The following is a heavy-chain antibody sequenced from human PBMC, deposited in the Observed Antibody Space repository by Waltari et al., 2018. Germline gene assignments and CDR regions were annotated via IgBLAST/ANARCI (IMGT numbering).Heavy chain of an antibody. CDR3: ARRAAIAATGPTYYMDV. D-gene: IGHD6-13*01. J-gene: IGHJ6*03. CDR1: GYSISSGYY. V-gene: IGHV4-38-2*01. CDR2: IYHSGST. Sequence: QVQLQESGPGLVKPSETLPLTCAVSGYSISSGYYWGWIRQPPGKGLEWIGSIYHSGSTYYNPTLTSRVTISVDTSKNQCSRKLSSVTAADTAVYYCARRAAIAATGPTYYMDVWGKGTTVTVSS.